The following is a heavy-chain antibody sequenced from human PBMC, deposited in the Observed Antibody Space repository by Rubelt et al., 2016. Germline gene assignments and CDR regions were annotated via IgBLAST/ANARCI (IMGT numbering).Heavy chain of an antibody. CDR3: AREGLAVAGPESYFDY. D-gene: IGHD6-19*01. CDR2: INSDGRST. V-gene: IGHV3-74*03. CDR1: GFTFSNYG. Sequence: SCVASGFTFSNYGMNWVRQAPGKGLVWVSGINSDGRSTMYADSVKGRFTISRDNAKNSLYLQMNSLRAEDTAVYYCAREGLAVAGPESYFDYWGQGTLVTVSS. J-gene: IGHJ4*02.